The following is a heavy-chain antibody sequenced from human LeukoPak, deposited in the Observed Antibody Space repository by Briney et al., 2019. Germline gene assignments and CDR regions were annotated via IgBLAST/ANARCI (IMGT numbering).Heavy chain of an antibody. J-gene: IGHJ4*02. CDR2: IYYSGST. CDR1: GYSITSAYY. Sequence: PSETLSLTCTVSGYSITSAYYWGWIRQPPGKGLEWIGSIYYSGSTYYNPSLKSRVTISVDTSKNQFSLKLSSVTAADTAVYYCVRAVVTVWWYDYWGQGTLVTVSS. D-gene: IGHD2-15*01. V-gene: IGHV4-38-2*02. CDR3: VRAVVTVWWYDY.